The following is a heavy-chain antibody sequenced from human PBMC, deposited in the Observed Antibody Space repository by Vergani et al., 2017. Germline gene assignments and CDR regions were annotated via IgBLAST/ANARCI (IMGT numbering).Heavy chain of an antibody. J-gene: IGHJ6*02. CDR3: ARGFSMDV. CDR2: FDPEDGET. Sequence: QVQLVQSGAEVKKPGASVKVSCKVSGYTLTELSMHWVRQAPGKGLEWMGGFDPEDGETIYAQKFQGRVTMTRDTSISTAYMELSRLRSDDTVVYYCARGFSMDVWGQGP. V-gene: IGHV1-24*01. CDR1: GYTLTELS.